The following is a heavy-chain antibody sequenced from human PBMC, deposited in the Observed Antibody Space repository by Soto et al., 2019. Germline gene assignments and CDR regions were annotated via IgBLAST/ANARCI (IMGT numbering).Heavy chain of an antibody. CDR1: GGSISSGGYY. V-gene: IGHV4-31*03. Sequence: KPSETLSLTCTVSGGSISSGGYYWSWIRQHPGKGLEWIGYIYYSGSTYYNPSLKSRVTISVDTSKNQFSLKLSSVTAADTAVYYCARSLYYDFWSGYPLIYGMDVWGQGTTVNVSS. D-gene: IGHD3-3*01. CDR3: ARSLYYDFWSGYPLIYGMDV. J-gene: IGHJ6*01. CDR2: IYYSGST.